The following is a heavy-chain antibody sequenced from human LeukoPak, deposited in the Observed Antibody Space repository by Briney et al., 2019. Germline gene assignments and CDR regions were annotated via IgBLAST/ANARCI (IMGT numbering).Heavy chain of an antibody. D-gene: IGHD6-25*01. V-gene: IGHV3-23*01. CDR3: ARGRSRLRTFYYFDY. CDR2: ISGSGGST. CDR1: GFTFSSYA. Sequence: GGSLRLSCAASGFTFSSYAMSWVRQAPGKGLEWVSAISGSGGSTYYADSVKGRFTISRDNSKNTLYLQMNSLRAEDTAVYYCARGRSRLRTFYYFDYWGQGTLVTVSS. J-gene: IGHJ4*02.